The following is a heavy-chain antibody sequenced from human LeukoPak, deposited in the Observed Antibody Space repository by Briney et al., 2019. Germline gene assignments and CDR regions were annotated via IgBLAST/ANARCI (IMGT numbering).Heavy chain of an antibody. CDR1: GGSISSNS. D-gene: IGHD2-21*02. Sequence: PSETLSLTCTVSGGSISSNSWPWIRQPPGKGLKWMGYISYSGSANYSPSLKSRATISVDTSRNEFSLKLSSVTAADTAVYYCARRPVTGPNWFDPWGQGTLVTVSS. CDR2: ISYSGSA. J-gene: IGHJ5*02. V-gene: IGHV4-59*08. CDR3: ARRPVTGPNWFDP.